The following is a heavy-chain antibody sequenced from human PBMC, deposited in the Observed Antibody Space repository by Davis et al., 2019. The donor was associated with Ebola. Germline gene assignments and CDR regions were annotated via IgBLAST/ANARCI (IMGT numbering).Heavy chain of an antibody. CDR1: GGSFSSYY. J-gene: IGHJ3*02. Sequence: SETLSLTCAVYGGSFSSYYWSWIRQPPGKGLEWIGEINHSGSTNYNPSLKSRVTVSADTSKNQFSLKLSSVTAADTAVYYCARRYYEYLWGSSRPSDAFDIWGQGTMVTVSS. CDR3: ARRYYEYLWGSSRPSDAFDI. CDR2: INHSGST. D-gene: IGHD3-16*02. V-gene: IGHV4-34*01.